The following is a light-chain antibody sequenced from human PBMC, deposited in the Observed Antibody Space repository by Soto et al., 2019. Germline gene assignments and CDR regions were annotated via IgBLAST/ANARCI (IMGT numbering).Light chain of an antibody. CDR1: QSVSSSY. CDR2: AAS. Sequence: EIVLTQSPGTLSLSPGERATLSCRASQSVSSSYLAWYQQKPGQAPRLLTYAASSRATGIPDRFSGSGSGTDFTLTIIRLEPEDLAVYYCQPYGSSPTYTFGQGTKLEIK. V-gene: IGKV3-20*01. J-gene: IGKJ2*01. CDR3: QPYGSSPTYT.